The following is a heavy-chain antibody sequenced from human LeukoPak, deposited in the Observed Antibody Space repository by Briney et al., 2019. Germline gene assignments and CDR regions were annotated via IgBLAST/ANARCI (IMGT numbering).Heavy chain of an antibody. D-gene: IGHD3-3*01. CDR3: ASYELYAPFDY. CDR1: GFSFNTYT. V-gene: IGHV3-21*01. Sequence: GGSLRLSCAASGFSFNTYTMNWVRQAPGKGLEWVSSISSSSYIYYADSVKGRFTISRDNAKNSLYLQMNSLRAEDTAVYYCASYELYAPFDYWGQGTLVTVSS. J-gene: IGHJ4*02. CDR2: ISSSSYI.